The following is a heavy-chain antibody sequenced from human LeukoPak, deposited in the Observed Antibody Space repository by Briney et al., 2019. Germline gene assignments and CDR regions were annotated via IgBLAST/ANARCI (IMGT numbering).Heavy chain of an antibody. CDR2: IYYSGST. CDR1: GGSISSSDNY. J-gene: IGHJ4*02. V-gene: IGHV4-39*01. CDR3: ASLRSRSSWTTFYFDY. D-gene: IGHD6-13*01. Sequence: NPSETLSLTCTVSGGSISSSDNYWGWIRQPPGEGLEWIGTIYYSGSTYYNPSLKSRVTISVDTSKNQFSLKLSSVTAADTAVYYCASLRSRSSWTTFYFDYWGQGTLVTVSS.